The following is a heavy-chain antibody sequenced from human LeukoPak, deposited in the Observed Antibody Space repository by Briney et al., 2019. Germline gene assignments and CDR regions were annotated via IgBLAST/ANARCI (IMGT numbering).Heavy chain of an antibody. D-gene: IGHD4-17*01. J-gene: IGHJ4*02. V-gene: IGHV3-48*01. CDR3: ARDPSYGDYPLSDY. CDR1: GFIFSDYS. Sequence: GGSLRLSCAASGFIFSDYSMNWVRQAPGKGLEWVSYISTSGSTKYYADSMKGRFTISRDNAKNSLYLQLNSLRADDTAVYYCARDPSYGDYPLSDYWGQGNLVTVSS. CDR2: ISTSGSTK.